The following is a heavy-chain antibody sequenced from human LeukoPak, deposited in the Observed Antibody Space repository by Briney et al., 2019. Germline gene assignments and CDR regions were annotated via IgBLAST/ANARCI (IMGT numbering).Heavy chain of an antibody. D-gene: IGHD3-10*01. CDR3: ARDGSSLDAFGI. V-gene: IGHV1-69*04. CDR2: IIPILGIA. CDR1: GGTFSSYA. Sequence: ASVKVSCKASGGTFSSYAISWVRQAPGQGLEWMGRIIPILGIANYAQKFQGRVTITADKSTSTAYMELSSLRSEDTAVYYCARDGSSLDAFGIWGQGTMVTVSS. J-gene: IGHJ3*02.